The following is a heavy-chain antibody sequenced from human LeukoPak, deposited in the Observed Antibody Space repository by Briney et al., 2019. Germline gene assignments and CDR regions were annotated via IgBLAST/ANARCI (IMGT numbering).Heavy chain of an antibody. CDR1: GFTFSSNW. CDR2: INTDGSRT. J-gene: IGHJ6*03. D-gene: IGHD2-8*01. CDR3: VREVLIFNHMDV. V-gene: IGHV3-74*01. Sequence: GGSLRLSCAASGFTFSSNWMHWVRQAPGKGLVWVSRINTDGSRTSYADSVKGRFTISRDNAKNTLFLQMNSLRAEDTALYYCVREVLIFNHMDVWGKGTTVTVSS.